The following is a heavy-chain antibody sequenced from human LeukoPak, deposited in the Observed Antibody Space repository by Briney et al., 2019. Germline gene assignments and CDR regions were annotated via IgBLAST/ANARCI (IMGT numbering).Heavy chain of an antibody. CDR3: AGIVGATGPDAFDI. CDR1: GGSISSGGYY. CDR2: IYTSGST. Sequence: SQTLSLTCTVSGGSISSGGYYWSWIRQPAGKGLEWIGRIYTSGSTNYNPSLKSRVTMSVDTSKNQFSLKLSSVTAADTAVYYCAGIVGATGPDAFDIWGQGTMVTVSS. D-gene: IGHD1-26*01. V-gene: IGHV4-61*02. J-gene: IGHJ3*02.